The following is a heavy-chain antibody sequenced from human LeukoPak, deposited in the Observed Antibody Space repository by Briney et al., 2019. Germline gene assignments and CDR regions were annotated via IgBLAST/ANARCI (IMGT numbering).Heavy chain of an antibody. CDR3: AGTRPLLEWSEGAFDI. Sequence: ASVKVSCKASGYTFTGYYMHWVRLAPGQGLEWMGRINPNSGGTNYAQKFQGRVTMTRDTSISTAYMELSRLRSDDTAVYYCAGTRPLLEWSEGAFDIWGQGTMVTVSS. J-gene: IGHJ3*02. CDR1: GYTFTGYY. V-gene: IGHV1-2*06. CDR2: INPNSGGT. D-gene: IGHD3-3*01.